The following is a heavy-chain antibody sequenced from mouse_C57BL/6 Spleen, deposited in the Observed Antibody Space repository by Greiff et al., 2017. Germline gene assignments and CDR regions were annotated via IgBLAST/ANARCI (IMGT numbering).Heavy chain of an antibody. V-gene: IGHV5-4*01. J-gene: IGHJ4*01. Sequence: EVQGVESGGGLVKPGGSLKLSCAASGFTFSSYAMSWVRQTPEKRLEWVATISDGGSYTYYPDNVKGRFTISRDNAKNNLYLQMSHLKSEDTAMYYCARDRLDYYAMDYWGQGTSVTVSS. CDR1: GFTFSSYA. CDR2: ISDGGSYT. CDR3: ARDRLDYYAMDY. D-gene: IGHD4-1*01.